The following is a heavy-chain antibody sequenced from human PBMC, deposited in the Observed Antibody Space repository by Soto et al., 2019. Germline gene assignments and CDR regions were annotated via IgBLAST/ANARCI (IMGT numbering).Heavy chain of an antibody. D-gene: IGHD2-2*01. CDR2: ISGGGDRT. CDR1: GFTFINYA. Sequence: EVQLLESGGGLVQPGGSLRLSCVGSGFTFINYAMNWVRQTPGKGLEWVSTISGGGDRTFDADTVKGRFTISSDNSKNTVNLQMNSLRADDTAVYYCAREVLGFTSRPDWWYFDLWGRGTLVTVSS. CDR3: AREVLGFTSRPDWWYFDL. J-gene: IGHJ2*01. V-gene: IGHV3-23*01.